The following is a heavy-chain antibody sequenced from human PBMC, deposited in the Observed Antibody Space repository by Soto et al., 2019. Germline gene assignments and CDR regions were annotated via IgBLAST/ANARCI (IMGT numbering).Heavy chain of an antibody. CDR2: IIPIFGTA. CDR1: GGTFSSYA. Sequence: SVKVSCKASGGTFSSYAISWVRQAPGQGLEWMGGIIPIFGTANYAQKFQGRVTITADGSTSTAYMELSSLRSEDTAVYYCARAKVAYSSGRYYYYGMDVWGQGTTVTVSS. J-gene: IGHJ6*02. D-gene: IGHD6-19*01. CDR3: ARAKVAYSSGRYYYYGMDV. V-gene: IGHV1-69*13.